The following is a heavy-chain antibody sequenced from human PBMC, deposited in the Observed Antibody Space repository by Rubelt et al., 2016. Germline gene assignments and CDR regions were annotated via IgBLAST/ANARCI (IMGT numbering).Heavy chain of an antibody. CDR3: AHRSLWLFDY. D-gene: IGHD6-19*01. CDR2: IYWDDDN. Sequence: QITLQESGPTLVKPKQTLTLTCTFSGFSLSTSGVGVGWIRQPPGTALAWPAPIYWDDDNRNNPSLQHRLTITKDTSKNQVVLTMTNMDPVDTATYFGAHRSLWLFDYWGQGTLVTVSS. J-gene: IGHJ4*02. CDR1: GFSLSTSGVG. V-gene: IGHV2-5*02.